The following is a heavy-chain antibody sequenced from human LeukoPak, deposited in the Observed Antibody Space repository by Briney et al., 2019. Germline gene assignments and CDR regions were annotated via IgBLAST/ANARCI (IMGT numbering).Heavy chain of an antibody. J-gene: IGHJ3*02. CDR3: ARDPLVYCSSTSCYPIGDDAFDI. CDR1: GYTFTSYG. CDR2: ISAYNGNT. Sequence: ASVKVSCKASGYTFTSYGISWVRQAPGQGLEWMGWISAYNGNTNYAQKLQGRVTMTTATSTSTAYMELRSLRSDDTAVYYCARDPLVYCSSTSCYPIGDDAFDIWGQGTMVTVSS. D-gene: IGHD2-2*01. V-gene: IGHV1-18*01.